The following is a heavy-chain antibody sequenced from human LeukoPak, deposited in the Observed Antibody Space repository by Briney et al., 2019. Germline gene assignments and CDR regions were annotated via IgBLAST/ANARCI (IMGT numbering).Heavy chain of an antibody. J-gene: IGHJ6*02. CDR2: ISSSSSYI. V-gene: IGHV3-21*01. CDR1: GFTFSSYS. Sequence: GGSLRLSCAASGFTFSSYSMNWVRQAPGKGLEWVSSISSSSSYIYYADSAKGRFTISRDNAKNSLYLQMNSLRAEDTAVYYCAAGIQLWFNYYGMDVWGQGTTVTVSS. CDR3: AAGIQLWFNYYGMDV. D-gene: IGHD5-18*01.